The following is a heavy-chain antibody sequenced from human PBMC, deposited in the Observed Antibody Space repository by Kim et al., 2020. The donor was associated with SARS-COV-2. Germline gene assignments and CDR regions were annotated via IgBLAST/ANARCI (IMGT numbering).Heavy chain of an antibody. J-gene: IGHJ6*02. CDR3: ARVTDGYNSYYYYGMDV. V-gene: IGHV1-69*04. Sequence: FQGRVTITADKSTSTAYMELSSLRSEDTAVYYCARVTDGYNSYYYYGMDVWGQGTTVTVSS. D-gene: IGHD5-12*01.